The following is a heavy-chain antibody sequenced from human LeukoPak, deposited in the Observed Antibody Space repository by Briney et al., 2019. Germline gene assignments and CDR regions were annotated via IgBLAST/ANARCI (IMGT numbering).Heavy chain of an antibody. V-gene: IGHV3-33*05. D-gene: IGHD5-24*01. CDR2: ISSDGSDK. CDR1: GFRFSSYG. J-gene: IGHJ6*03. CDR3: ARGYGYTHNYFYYYMDV. Sequence: GGSLRLSCAASGFRFSSYGMHWVRQVPGKGLEWVAVISSDGSDKYYADSVKGRFTISRDNSKNTVFVQMSSLRAEDTGVYYCARGYGYTHNYFYYYMDVWGKGTTVTVSS.